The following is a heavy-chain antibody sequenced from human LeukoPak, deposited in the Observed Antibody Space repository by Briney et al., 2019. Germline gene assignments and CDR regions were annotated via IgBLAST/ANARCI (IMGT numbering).Heavy chain of an antibody. V-gene: IGHV3-23*01. CDR1: GFTFSDYA. D-gene: IGHD5-24*01. CDR2: ISGSGGSI. Sequence: GGSLRLSCTASGFTFSDYAMSWVRQAPGKGLEWVSGISGSGGSIRYADSVKGRFIISRDNSKNTLYLQMNSLRAEDTAIYYCAKGGDGYNYYFDYWGQETLVTVSS. CDR3: AKGGDGYNYYFDY. J-gene: IGHJ4*02.